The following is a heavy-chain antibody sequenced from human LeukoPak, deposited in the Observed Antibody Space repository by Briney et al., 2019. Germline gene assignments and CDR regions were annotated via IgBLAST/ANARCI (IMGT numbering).Heavy chain of an antibody. CDR3: AKDSAAPITITMVRGRWYFDY. CDR1: GFTFSSYG. CDR2: IRYDGTNK. J-gene: IGHJ4*02. D-gene: IGHD3-10*01. V-gene: IGHV3-30*02. Sequence: GGSLRLSCAASGFTFSSYGMHWVRQAPGKGLEWVTFIRYDGTNKYYADSVKGRFTISRDNSKNTLYLQMNGLIAEDTAVYYCAKDSAAPITITMVRGRWYFDYWGQGTLVTVSS.